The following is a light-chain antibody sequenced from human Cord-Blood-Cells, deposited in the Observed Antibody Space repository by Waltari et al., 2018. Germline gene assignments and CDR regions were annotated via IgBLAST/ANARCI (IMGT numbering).Light chain of an antibody. Sequence: DIQMTQSPSSLSASVGDRVTITCQASHDISNYLNWYQQKPGKAPKLLLYDASNLETGVPSRFSGSGSGTDFTFTISSLKTEDIATYYCQQYDNLPYTFGQGTKLEIK. CDR3: QQYDNLPYT. CDR1: HDISNY. V-gene: IGKV1-33*01. J-gene: IGKJ2*01. CDR2: DAS.